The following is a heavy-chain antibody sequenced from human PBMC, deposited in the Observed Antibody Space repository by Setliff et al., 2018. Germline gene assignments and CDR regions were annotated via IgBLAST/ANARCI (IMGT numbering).Heavy chain of an antibody. Sequence: SETLSLTCTVSGVSIRSYYWSWIRQPPGKGLEWIGYIFYSGSSNYNPSLRSRVSISVDTSKNQLSLKLDSLTAADTAVYYCARRWNFGPYGSGIHDGFDMWGQGTMVTVSS. CDR1: GVSIRSYY. V-gene: IGHV4-59*01. D-gene: IGHD3-10*01. CDR3: ARRWNFGPYGSGIHDGFDM. CDR2: IFYSGSS. J-gene: IGHJ3*02.